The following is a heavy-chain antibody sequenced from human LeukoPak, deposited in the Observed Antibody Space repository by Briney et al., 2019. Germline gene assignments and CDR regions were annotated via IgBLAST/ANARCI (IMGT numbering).Heavy chain of an antibody. CDR2: ISSSSSYI. J-gene: IGHJ4*02. Sequence: GGSLRLSCAASGFTFSSYSMNWVRQAPGKGLEWVSSISSSSSYIYYADSVKGRFTISRDNAKNSLYLQMNSLRAEDTAVYYCARDMSRWEYSSSWYGGLFDYWGQGTLVTVSS. D-gene: IGHD6-13*01. CDR3: ARDMSRWEYSSSWYGGLFDY. CDR1: GFTFSSYS. V-gene: IGHV3-21*01.